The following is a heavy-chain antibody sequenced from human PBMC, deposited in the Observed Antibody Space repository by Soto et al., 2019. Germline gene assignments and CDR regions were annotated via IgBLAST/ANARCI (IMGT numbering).Heavy chain of an antibody. D-gene: IGHD5-18*01. V-gene: IGHV4-39*02. CDR3: ARVLDTAMETATYFDY. J-gene: IGHJ4*02. Sequence: PSETLSLTCTVSGGSISTSAYYWGWIRQPPGKGLEWIGTIYYSGTSYHNPSLKSRVTISVDTSKNQFSLTLTSVTAADTAVYYCARVLDTAMETATYFDYWGQGTLVT. CDR1: GGSISTSAYY. CDR2: IYYSGTS.